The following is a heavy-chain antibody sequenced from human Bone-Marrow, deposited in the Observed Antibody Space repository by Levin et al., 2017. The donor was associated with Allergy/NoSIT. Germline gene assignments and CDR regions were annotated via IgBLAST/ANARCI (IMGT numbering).Heavy chain of an antibody. CDR3: AHRGSGWYAYHFDY. V-gene: IGHV2-5*02. D-gene: IGHD6-19*01. Sequence: VSGPTLVKPTQTLTLTCSFSGFSLTPNGEGVGWIRQPPGKALEWLAVIYWDDDKRLRPSLQSRLTVTKDTSKDQVVLTLTNVDPVDTATYFCAHRGSGWYAYHFDYWGQGILVTVSS. CDR1: GFSLTPNGEG. CDR2: IYWDDDK. J-gene: IGHJ4*02.